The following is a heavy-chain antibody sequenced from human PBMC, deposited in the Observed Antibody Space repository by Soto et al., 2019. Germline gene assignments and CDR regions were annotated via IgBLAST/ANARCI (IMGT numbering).Heavy chain of an antibody. CDR1: GYTLTELS. CDR3: ATDRLGKWAGSTHSSYTGMDS. Sequence: GASVKVSCKVSGYTLTELSMHWVRQAPGKGLEWMGGFDPEDGETIYAQKFQGRVTMTEDTSTDTAYMELSSLRSEDTAVYYCATDRLGKWAGSTHSSYTGMDSWGQENTLTISS. V-gene: IGHV1-24*01. J-gene: IGHJ6*02. D-gene: IGHD3-10*01. CDR2: FDPEDGET.